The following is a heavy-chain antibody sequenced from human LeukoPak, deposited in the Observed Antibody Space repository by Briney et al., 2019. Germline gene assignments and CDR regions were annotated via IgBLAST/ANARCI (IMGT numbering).Heavy chain of an antibody. CDR2: IYTSGST. D-gene: IGHD3-3*01. J-gene: IGHJ4*02. V-gene: IGHV4-4*07. CDR3: ARAGGPRRITIFGVGKGGYFDY. Sequence: PSETLSLTCTVSGGSISSYYWSWIRQPAGKGLEWIGRIYTSGSTNYNPSLKSRVTMSVDTSKNQFSLKLSSVTAADTAVYYCARAGGPRRITIFGVGKGGYFDYWGQGTLVTVSS. CDR1: GGSISSYY.